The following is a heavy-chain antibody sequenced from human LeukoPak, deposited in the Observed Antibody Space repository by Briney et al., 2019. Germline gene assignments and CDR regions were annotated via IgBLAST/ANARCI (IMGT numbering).Heavy chain of an antibody. CDR1: GGSFSGYY. Sequence: PSETLSLTCAVYGGSFSGYYWSWIRQPPGKGLEWIGEINHSGSTNYNPSLKSRVTISVDTSKNQFSLKLSSVTAADTAVYYCAREPAVTVIVVLDAFDIWGQGTMVTVSS. J-gene: IGHJ3*02. V-gene: IGHV4-34*01. CDR3: AREPAVTVIVVLDAFDI. D-gene: IGHD3-22*01. CDR2: INHSGST.